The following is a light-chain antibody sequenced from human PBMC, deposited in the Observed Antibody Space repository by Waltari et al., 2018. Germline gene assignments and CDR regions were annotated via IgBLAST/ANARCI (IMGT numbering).Light chain of an antibody. CDR3: SSYTSSSTYV. CDR1: SSDVGGYNY. Sequence: QSALTQPASVSGSPGQSITISCTGTSSDVGGYNYVSWYQQHPGKAPKLMIYEVSNRPSGVLKRVSGSKSGNTASLTISGLQAEDEADYYCSSYTSSSTYVFGTGTKVTVL. V-gene: IGLV2-14*01. CDR2: EVS. J-gene: IGLJ1*01.